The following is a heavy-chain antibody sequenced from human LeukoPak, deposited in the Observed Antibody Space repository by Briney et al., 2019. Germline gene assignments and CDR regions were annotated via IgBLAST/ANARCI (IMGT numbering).Heavy chain of an antibody. D-gene: IGHD3-3*01. J-gene: IGHJ6*03. CDR1: GFTFSSYA. CDR2: ISGSGDST. CDR3: AKLRGDFWSGYQKYYYYMDV. Sequence: PGGSLRLSCAASGFTFSSYAMSWVRQAPGKGLEWVSAISGSGDSTYYADSVKGRFTISRDNSKNTLYLQMNSLRAEDTAVYYCAKLRGDFWSGYQKYYYYMDVWGKGTTVTVSS. V-gene: IGHV3-23*01.